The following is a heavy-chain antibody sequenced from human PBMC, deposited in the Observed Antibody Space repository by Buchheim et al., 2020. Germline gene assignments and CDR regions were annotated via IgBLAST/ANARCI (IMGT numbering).Heavy chain of an antibody. V-gene: IGHV4-31*03. Sequence: QMQLQESGPGLVKPLQTLSLTCTVSGGSINRGGYYWSWIRQHSVRGLEWIGYIYYTGATYYSTSLKSRVTISVDMSKNQFALRVNSVTAADTAVYFCARDGYSNFGEYFAMDVWGQGT. CDR1: GGSINRGGYY. J-gene: IGHJ6*02. CDR2: IYYTGAT. D-gene: IGHD4-11*01. CDR3: ARDGYSNFGEYFAMDV.